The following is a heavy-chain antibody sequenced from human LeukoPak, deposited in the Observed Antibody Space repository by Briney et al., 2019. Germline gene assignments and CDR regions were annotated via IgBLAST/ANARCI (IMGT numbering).Heavy chain of an antibody. D-gene: IGHD2-15*01. V-gene: IGHV3-30*18. CDR3: AKGGY. CDR1: GFTFSSYS. Sequence: PGGSLRLSCAASGFTFSSYSMNWVRQAPGKGLEWVAVISYDGSNKYYADSVKGRFTISRDNSKNTLYLQMNSLRAEDTAVYYCAKGGYWGQGTMVTVSS. J-gene: IGHJ3*01. CDR2: ISYDGSNK.